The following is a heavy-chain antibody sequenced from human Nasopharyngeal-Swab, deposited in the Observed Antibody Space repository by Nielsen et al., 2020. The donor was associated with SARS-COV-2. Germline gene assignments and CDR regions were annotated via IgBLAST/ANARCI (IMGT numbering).Heavy chain of an antibody. CDR3: ARDAIIAAAGTRKPGYMDV. V-gene: IGHV3-33*01. CDR1: GFTFSSYG. Sequence: GSLRLSCAASGFTFSSYGMHWVRQAPGKGLEWVAVIWYDGSNKYYADSVKGRFTISRDNSKNTLYLQMNSLRAEDTAVYYCARDAIIAAAGTRKPGYMDVWGKGTTVTVSS. J-gene: IGHJ6*03. CDR2: IWYDGSNK. D-gene: IGHD6-13*01.